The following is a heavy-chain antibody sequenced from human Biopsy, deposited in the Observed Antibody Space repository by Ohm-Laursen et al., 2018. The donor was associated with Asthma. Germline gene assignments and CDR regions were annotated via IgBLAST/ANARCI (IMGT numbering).Heavy chain of an antibody. CDR1: GYTFTNYA. V-gene: IGHV1-3*01. J-gene: IGHJ5*02. Sequence: ATVKISCNASGYTFTNYAIHWVRQAPGQRPEWMGWINAGNGNTKYSQKFQGRVTITRDTSATTAYMELSSLRSEDTAVYYCARVRKDYYDSSGLSGGWFDPWGQGTLVTVSS. D-gene: IGHD3-22*01. CDR3: ARVRKDYYDSSGLSGGWFDP. CDR2: INAGNGNT.